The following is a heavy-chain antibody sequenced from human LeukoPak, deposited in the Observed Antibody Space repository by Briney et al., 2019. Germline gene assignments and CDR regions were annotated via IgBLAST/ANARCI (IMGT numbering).Heavy chain of an antibody. D-gene: IGHD3-10*01. V-gene: IGHV3-9*01. CDR1: GFTFDDYA. Sequence: PGGSLRLSCAASGFTFDDYAMHWVRQAPGKGLEWVSGISWNSGSIGYADSVKGRFTISRDNAKNSLYLQMNSLRAEDTALYYCAKDLTMVRDGVFDYWGQGTLVTVSS. J-gene: IGHJ4*02. CDR3: AKDLTMVRDGVFDY. CDR2: ISWNSGSI.